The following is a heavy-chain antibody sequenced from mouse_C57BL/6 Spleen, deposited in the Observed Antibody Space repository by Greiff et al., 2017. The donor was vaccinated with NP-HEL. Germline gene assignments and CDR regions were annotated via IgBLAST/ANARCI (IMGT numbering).Heavy chain of an antibody. D-gene: IGHD1-1*01. CDR3: AREDYYGIKDY. V-gene: IGHV1-52*01. J-gene: IGHJ4*01. Sequence: QVQLQQPGAELVRPGSSVKLSCKASGYTFTSYWMHWVKQRPIQGLEWIGNIDPSDSETHYNQKFKNKATLTVDKSSSTAYMQLSSLTSEDSAVYYYAREDYYGIKDYWGQGTSVTVSS. CDR2: IDPSDSET. CDR1: GYTFTSYW.